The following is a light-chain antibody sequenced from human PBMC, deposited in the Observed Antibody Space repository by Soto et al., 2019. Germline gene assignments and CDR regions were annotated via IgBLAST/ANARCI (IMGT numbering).Light chain of an antibody. V-gene: IGKV3-20*01. J-gene: IGKJ1*01. CDR1: QSVPSTY. CDR3: QHFGNSPWT. Sequence: VLSQSPGRLSLSPGERATLSCRASQSVPSTYFAWYQQESGQPPRLLISGTSNRATGIPDRFSGSGSGRDFTLTISRLEPEDFEVYFCQHFGNSPWTFGQGTKVDIK. CDR2: GTS.